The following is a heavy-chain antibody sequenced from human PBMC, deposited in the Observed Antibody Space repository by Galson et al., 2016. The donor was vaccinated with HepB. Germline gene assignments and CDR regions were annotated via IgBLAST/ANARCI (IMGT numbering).Heavy chain of an antibody. Sequence: SLRLSCAVSGFTFSNYGMHWVRQAPGKGLEWVSYISSGSSTIYYADSVKGRFTISRDNAKNSLYLQMNSLRDEDTAVYYCARLREGGSGSYSYHYHGMDVWGQGTTVTVSS. CDR2: ISSGSSTI. J-gene: IGHJ6*02. CDR1: GFTFSNYG. V-gene: IGHV3-48*02. D-gene: IGHD3-10*01. CDR3: ARLREGGSGSYSYHYHGMDV.